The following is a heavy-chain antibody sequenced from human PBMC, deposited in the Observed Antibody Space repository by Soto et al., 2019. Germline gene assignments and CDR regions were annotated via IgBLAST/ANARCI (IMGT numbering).Heavy chain of an antibody. CDR2: IKSKIDGGTA. V-gene: IGHV3-15*01. D-gene: IGHD3-9*01. J-gene: IGHJ4*02. CDR3: TTGIYYDLLTGHHNVAY. Sequence: EVLLVESGGGLGKPGGSLRLSGAASGFNLSHPWMTWVRQAAGKGREWVGHIKSKIDGGTADYAAPVKGRFTISRDDSKNMVYLQMNSLKTEDTAVYYCTTGIYYDLLTGHHNVAYWGQGTLVTVSS. CDR1: GFNLSHPW.